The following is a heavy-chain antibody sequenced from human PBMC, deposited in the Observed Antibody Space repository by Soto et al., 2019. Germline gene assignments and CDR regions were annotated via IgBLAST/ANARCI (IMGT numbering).Heavy chain of an antibody. V-gene: IGHV3-30*04. Sequence: QVQLVESGGGVVQPGRSLRLSCAVSGFTFSMYAMHWARQAPGKGLEWVAVTSSDGASKYYADSVKGRFTISRDNSKNTLFLQMNSLRPEDTAVYYCAKDRLPRSEVADVWGQGTTVTVSS. D-gene: IGHD2-15*01. J-gene: IGHJ6*02. CDR3: AKDRLPRSEVADV. CDR2: TSSDGASK. CDR1: GFTFSMYA.